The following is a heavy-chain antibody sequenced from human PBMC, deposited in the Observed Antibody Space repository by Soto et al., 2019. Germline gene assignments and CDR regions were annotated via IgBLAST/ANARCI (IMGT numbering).Heavy chain of an antibody. Sequence: EVQLLDSGGGLVQPGGSLRLSCAASGFTFSSYAMSWVRQAPGKGLAWVSAISGSGANTYYADSVKGRFTISRDNSKNTLYLQMNSLRAEDSAMYYCVRERSGYSYADSWGQGTLVTVSS. CDR1: GFTFSSYA. V-gene: IGHV3-23*01. J-gene: IGHJ4*02. CDR2: ISGSGANT. CDR3: VRERSGYSYADS. D-gene: IGHD5-18*01.